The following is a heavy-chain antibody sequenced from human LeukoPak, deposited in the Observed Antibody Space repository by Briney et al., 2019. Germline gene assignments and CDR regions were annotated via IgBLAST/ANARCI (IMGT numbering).Heavy chain of an antibody. J-gene: IGHJ4*02. Sequence: GGSLRLSCTTSGFTFGDYGMSWFRQAPGKGLEWVGFIRSKVYGGTAEYAASVKGRFTISRDDSKSIAYLQVNSLKTEDTAVYYCTRGGYYDSSGYPFFDYWGQGTLVTVSS. CDR3: TRGGYYDSSGYPFFDY. V-gene: IGHV3-49*03. D-gene: IGHD3-22*01. CDR1: GFTFGDYG. CDR2: IRSKVYGGTA.